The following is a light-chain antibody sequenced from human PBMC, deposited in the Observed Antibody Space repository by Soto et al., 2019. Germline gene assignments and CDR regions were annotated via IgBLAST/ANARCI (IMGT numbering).Light chain of an antibody. CDR2: DVS. Sequence: EIVMTQSPASLSVSPGERFSLSCRAGQGVTTNFAWYQQKSGQSPRLPISDVSTRATGVPARLSGTGSETDFTITISGLKSEDSAVYLCQQYNNWPFSFGQGTRLEIK. CDR3: QQYNNWPFS. CDR1: QGVTTN. V-gene: IGKV3-15*01. J-gene: IGKJ5*01.